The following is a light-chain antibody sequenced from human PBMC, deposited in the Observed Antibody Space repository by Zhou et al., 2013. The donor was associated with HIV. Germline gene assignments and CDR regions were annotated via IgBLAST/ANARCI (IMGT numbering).Light chain of an antibody. CDR1: QSVSSSY. J-gene: IGKJ4*01. CDR2: GTS. V-gene: IGKV3-15*01. CDR3: QQYYNWPELT. Sequence: EIVLTQSPGTLSLSPGERATLSCRASQSVSSSYLAWYQQKPGQAPRLLIYGTSTRAAGIPAKFSGSGFGTEFTLTISSLQSEDFAVYYCQQYYNWPELTFGGGTKVEIK.